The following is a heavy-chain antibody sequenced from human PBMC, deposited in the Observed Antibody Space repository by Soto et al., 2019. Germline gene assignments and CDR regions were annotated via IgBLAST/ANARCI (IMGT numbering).Heavy chain of an antibody. CDR1: GYTFTSYD. Sequence: ASVKVSCKASGYTFTSYDINWVRQATGQGLEWMGWMNPNSGNTGYAQKFQGRVTMTRNTSISTAYMELSSLRSEDTAVYYCARGPYSSSWDYYYYYMDVWGKGTTVTVS. V-gene: IGHV1-8*01. CDR2: MNPNSGNT. D-gene: IGHD6-13*01. CDR3: ARGPYSSSWDYYYYYMDV. J-gene: IGHJ6*03.